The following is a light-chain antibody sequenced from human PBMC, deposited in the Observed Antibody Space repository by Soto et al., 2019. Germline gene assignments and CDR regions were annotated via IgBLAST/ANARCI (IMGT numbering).Light chain of an antibody. CDR2: GAS. V-gene: IGKV3-20*01. Sequence: EIGVTQSPGTLSLSPGERATLSCRASQSVSSSYLAWYQQKPGQAPRLLIYGASSRATGIPDRFSGSGSGTDFTLTSSRLEPEDFAVYYCQQYGSSPGWTFGQGTKVEIK. CDR1: QSVSSSY. J-gene: IGKJ1*01. CDR3: QQYGSSPGWT.